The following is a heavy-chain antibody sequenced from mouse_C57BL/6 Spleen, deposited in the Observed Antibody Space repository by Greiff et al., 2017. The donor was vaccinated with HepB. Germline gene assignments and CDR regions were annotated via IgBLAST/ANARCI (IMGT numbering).Heavy chain of an antibody. CDR2: IHPNSGST. V-gene: IGHV1-64*01. CDR3: ASYYGSPWFAY. J-gene: IGHJ3*01. D-gene: IGHD1-1*01. CDR1: GYTFTSYW. Sequence: QVQLQQPGAELVKPGASVKLSCKASGYTFTSYWMHWVKQRPGQGLEWIGMIHPNSGSTYYTEKFTSKATLTVDKSSSTAYMQLSSRTSEDSAVYYCASYYGSPWFAYWGQGTLVTVSA.